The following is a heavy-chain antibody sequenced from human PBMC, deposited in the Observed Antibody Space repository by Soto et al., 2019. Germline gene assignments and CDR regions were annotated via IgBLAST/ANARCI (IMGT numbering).Heavy chain of an antibody. CDR3: GSHGVVMLSFFSYGMDV. CDR2: INPDGGRT. Sequence: ASVKVSCKASGNTFTNNYIHWVRQAPGQGLEWMGVINPDGGRTTYVQKFQGRIIMTGDTSTRIVSMELSSLRSEDTAVYYCGSHGVVMLSFFSYGMDVLGLWTTVIVSS. D-gene: IGHD2-8*01. V-gene: IGHV1-46*03. CDR1: GNTFTNNY. J-gene: IGHJ6*04.